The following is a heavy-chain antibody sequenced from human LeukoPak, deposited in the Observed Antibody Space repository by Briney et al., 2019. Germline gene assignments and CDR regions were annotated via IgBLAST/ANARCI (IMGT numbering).Heavy chain of an antibody. CDR2: MTSGGSYK. V-gene: IGHV3-21*01. D-gene: IGHD3-9*01. Sequence: KPGGSLRLSCAASEFNFKTYGMSWVRQAPGKGLEWVSSMTSGGSYKYYADSVKGRFTISRDNSKNSLYLQMNGLRAEDTAVYYCARDFGPNILTGYFFDHWGQGTLVTVSS. J-gene: IGHJ4*02. CDR1: EFNFKTYG. CDR3: ARDFGPNILTGYFFDH.